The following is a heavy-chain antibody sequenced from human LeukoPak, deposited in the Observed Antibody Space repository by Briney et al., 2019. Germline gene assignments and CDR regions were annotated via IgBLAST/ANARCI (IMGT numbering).Heavy chain of an antibody. CDR2: ISRTGSTM. D-gene: IGHD2-2*01. CDR3: ANHLACGSTSCPPFDY. Sequence: GGSLRLSCAASGFSFSSYSLNWVRQAPGKGLEWVSYISRTGSTMSYADSVKGRFTISRDNARNSLYLQMNSLRAEDTAVYYCANHLACGSTSCPPFDYWGQGTLVTVSS. CDR1: GFSFSSYS. V-gene: IGHV3-48*04. J-gene: IGHJ4*02.